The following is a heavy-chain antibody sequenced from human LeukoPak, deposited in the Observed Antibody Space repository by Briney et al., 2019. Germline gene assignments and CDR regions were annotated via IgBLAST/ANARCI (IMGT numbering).Heavy chain of an antibody. J-gene: IGHJ6*03. CDR1: GGTLSGYV. CDR3: ARGKLGYYYYHMDA. D-gene: IGHD3-3*02. V-gene: IGHV1-69*05. CDR2: IIPIYGTP. Sequence: ASVKVSCKASGGTLSGYVISWVRQAPGQGLEWMGGIIPIYGTPHSAQKFQGRVTITTDESTSTAFMDLSSLRSEDTAVYYCARGKLGYYYYHMDAWGKGTTVTVSS.